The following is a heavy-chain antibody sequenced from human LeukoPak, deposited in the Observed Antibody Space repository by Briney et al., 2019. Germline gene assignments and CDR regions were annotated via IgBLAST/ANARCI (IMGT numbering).Heavy chain of an antibody. CDR1: GGSISSSSYY. V-gene: IGHV4-39*01. J-gene: IGHJ3*02. Sequence: SETLSLTCTVSGGSISSSSYYWGWIRQPPGKGLEWIGSIYYSGSTYYNPSLKSRVTISVDTSKNQFSLKLSSVTAADTAVYYCAGNYDFWSGYVFIPTTGFDIWGQGTMVTVSS. CDR3: AGNYDFWSGYVFIPTTGFDI. D-gene: IGHD3-3*01. CDR2: IYYSGST.